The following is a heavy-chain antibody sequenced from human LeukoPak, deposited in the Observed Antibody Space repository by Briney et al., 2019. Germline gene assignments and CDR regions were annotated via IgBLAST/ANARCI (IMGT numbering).Heavy chain of an antibody. CDR3: ARDVAVAGTDYYGMDV. D-gene: IGHD6-19*01. V-gene: IGHV1-18*01. CDR2: ISAYNGNT. J-gene: IGHJ6*02. Sequence: ASVKVSCKASGYTFTSYGISWVRQAPGQGLEWMGWISAYNGNTNYAQKPQGRVTMTTDTSTSTAYMELRSLRSDDTAVYYCARDVAVAGTDYYGMDVWGQGTTVTVSS. CDR1: GYTFTSYG.